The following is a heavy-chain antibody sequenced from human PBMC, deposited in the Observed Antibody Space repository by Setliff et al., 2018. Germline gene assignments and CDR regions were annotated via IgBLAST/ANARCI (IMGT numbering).Heavy chain of an antibody. Sequence: SVKVSCKASGGTFSSYAISWVRQAPGQGLEWMGGIIPILGIVDYAQKLQGRVTITADKSTSTAYMELSSLRSEDTAVYHCATRTTATTIGWFDPWGQGTLVTVPQ. D-gene: IGHD4-4*01. V-gene: IGHV1-69*10. CDR1: GGTFSSYA. J-gene: IGHJ5*02. CDR2: IIPILGIV. CDR3: ATRTTATTIGWFDP.